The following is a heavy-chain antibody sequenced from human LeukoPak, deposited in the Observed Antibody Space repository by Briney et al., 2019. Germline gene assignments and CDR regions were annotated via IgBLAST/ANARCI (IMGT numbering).Heavy chain of an antibody. V-gene: IGHV4-59*01. Sequence: PSETLSLTCTVSGGSISSYYWSWIRQPPGKGLEWIGYIYYSGSTNYNPSLKSRVTISVDTSKNQFSLKLSSVTAADTAVYYCARCGGDCYYSPAFDIWGQGTMVTVFS. CDR1: GGSISSYY. CDR3: ARCGGDCYYSPAFDI. CDR2: IYYSGST. J-gene: IGHJ3*02. D-gene: IGHD2-21*02.